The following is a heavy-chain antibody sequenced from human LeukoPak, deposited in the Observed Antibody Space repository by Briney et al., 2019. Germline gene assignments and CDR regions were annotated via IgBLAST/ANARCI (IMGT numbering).Heavy chain of an antibody. CDR3: ARVRLGSSLDY. CDR1: GFTFRSYW. CDR2: ISYDGSNK. V-gene: IGHV3-30*03. Sequence: GGSLRLSCAASGFTFRSYWMSWVRQAPGKGLEWVAVISYDGSNKYYADSVKGRFTISRDNSKNTLYLQMNSLRAEDTAVYYCARVRLGSSLDYWGQGTLVTVSS. J-gene: IGHJ4*02. D-gene: IGHD2-2*01.